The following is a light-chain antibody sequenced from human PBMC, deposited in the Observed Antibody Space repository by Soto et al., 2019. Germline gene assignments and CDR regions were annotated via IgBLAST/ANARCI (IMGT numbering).Light chain of an antibody. CDR2: GAS. V-gene: IGKV3-20*01. CDR3: QQYGTTPPEYT. Sequence: EIVLTQSPGTLSLSPGERATLSCRASQSVSASFFAWYQQKPGQAPRLLIYGASSRATGLPDTFSGGGSATNVSLTISRMEPEDFAVYYCQQYGTTPPEYTFGQGTKLEIK. CDR1: QSVSASF. J-gene: IGKJ2*01.